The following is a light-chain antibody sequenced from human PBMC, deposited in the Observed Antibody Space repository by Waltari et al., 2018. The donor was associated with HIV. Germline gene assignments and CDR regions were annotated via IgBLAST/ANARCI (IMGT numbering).Light chain of an antibody. CDR3: SSYSSVNTFVV. V-gene: IGLV2-14*03. CDR1: SIDIGRSNL. J-gene: IGLJ2*01. Sequence: QSALTQPASVSGPPGQSIPISCTGSSIDIGRSNLAPWYQQFPGKAPKLLITDVIRRPLGVSDRFSGSKSGNTASLTISGLQAEDEASYFCSSYSSVNTFVVFGGGTKVTVL. CDR2: DVI.